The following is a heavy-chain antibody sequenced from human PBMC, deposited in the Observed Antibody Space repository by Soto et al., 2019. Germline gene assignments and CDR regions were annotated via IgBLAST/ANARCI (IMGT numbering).Heavy chain of an antibody. CDR1: GGTFSSYA. J-gene: IGHJ1*01. CDR3: AQAPGRDGSIFRH. D-gene: IGHD2-15*01. V-gene: IGHV1-69*12. Sequence: QVQPVQSGAEVKKPGSSVKVSCKASGGTFSSYAINWLRQAPGQGLEWMGGIIPLFGTADYAQNFQGRVTMAGEEGPSTAYVELGSLRAADPAVDCCAQAPGRDGSIFRHWGQGTVVTVSS. CDR2: IIPLFGTA.